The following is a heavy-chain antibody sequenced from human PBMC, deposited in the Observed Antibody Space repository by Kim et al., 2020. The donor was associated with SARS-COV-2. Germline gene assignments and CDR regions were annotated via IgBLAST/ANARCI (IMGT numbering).Heavy chain of an antibody. CDR2: ISGSGGST. J-gene: IGHJ4*02. Sequence: GGSLRLSCAASGFTFSSYAMSWVRQAPGKGLEWVSAISGSGGSTYYADSVKGRFTISRDNSKNTLYLQMNSLRAEDTAVYYCAKDRGVRGVPTLPFDYWGQGTLVTVSS. CDR3: AKDRGVRGVPTLPFDY. D-gene: IGHD3-10*01. CDR1: GFTFSSYA. V-gene: IGHV3-23*01.